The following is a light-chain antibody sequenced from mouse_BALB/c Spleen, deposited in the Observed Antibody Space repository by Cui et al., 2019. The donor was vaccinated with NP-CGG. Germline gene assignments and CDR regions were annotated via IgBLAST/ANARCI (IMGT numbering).Light chain of an antibody. Sequence: QAVVTQESALTTSPGETVTLTCRSSTGAVTTSNYANWVQEKPDHLFTGLIGGTNNRAPGVPARFSGSLIGEKAALTITGAKTEDEAIYFCALWYSNHWVFGGGTKLTVL. CDR2: GTN. CDR1: TGAVTTSNY. J-gene: IGLJ1*01. CDR3: ALWYSNHWV. V-gene: IGLV1*01.